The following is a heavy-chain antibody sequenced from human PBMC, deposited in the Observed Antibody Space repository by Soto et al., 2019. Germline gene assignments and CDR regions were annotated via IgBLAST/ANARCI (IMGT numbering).Heavy chain of an antibody. CDR1: AFTLSKFV. CDR3: ARGNMDV. V-gene: IGHV3-30-3*01. Sequence: QVQLVESGGGVVQPGRSLRLSCAASAFTLSKFVMHWVRQAPGKGLDWLAVTSNDGINTYYAGSVKGRFTISRDNSKNMVYLQMNSLRDEDPAVYYCARGNMDVWGQGTTVIVSS. J-gene: IGHJ6*02. CDR2: TSNDGINT. D-gene: IGHD1-1*01.